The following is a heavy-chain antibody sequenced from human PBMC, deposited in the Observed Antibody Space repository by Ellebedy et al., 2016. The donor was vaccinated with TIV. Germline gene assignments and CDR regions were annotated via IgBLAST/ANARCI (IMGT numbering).Heavy chain of an antibody. CDR3: AGGTHYYYGWDV. J-gene: IGHJ6*02. CDR1: DGSVSNRGYY. CDR2: IHYTGST. V-gene: IGHV4-61*03. Sequence: SETLSLTXSVSDGSVSNRGYYWAWLRQPPGKGLEWIGHIHYTGSTDYNPSLKSRFTISVDTSKNHFSLIVTSVTAADTAVYFCAGGTHYYYGWDVWGRGTTVIVS.